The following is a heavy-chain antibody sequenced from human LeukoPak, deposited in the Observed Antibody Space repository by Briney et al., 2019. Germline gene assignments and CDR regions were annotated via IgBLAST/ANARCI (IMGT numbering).Heavy chain of an antibody. D-gene: IGHD1-26*01. CDR2: ISGSGDST. CDR3: ARGGGLGSVVGGPDYLRWYYFDY. V-gene: IGHV3-64*02. J-gene: IGHJ4*02. CDR1: GFTFSSYL. Sequence: PGGSLRLSCAASGFTFSSYLMHWVRQAPGKGVEHVSAISGSGDSTYYADSVKGRFTISRDNSKNTLYLQMGSLRAEDMAFYYCARGGGLGSVVGGPDYLRWYYFDYWGQGTLVTVSS.